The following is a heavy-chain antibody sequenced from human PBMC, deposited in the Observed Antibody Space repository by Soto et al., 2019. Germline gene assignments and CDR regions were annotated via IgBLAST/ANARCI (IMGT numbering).Heavy chain of an antibody. J-gene: IGHJ5*01. V-gene: IGHV3-23*01. CDR2: ISDSDAYT. D-gene: IGHD6-19*01. CDR1: GFTFSNYA. CDR3: AKNATSGWYDS. Sequence: GGSLRLSCAASGFTFSNYAMTWVRQAPGKGLEWVSGISDSDAYTYYAESVKGRFTISRDNFKNTVYLQMNSLRDEDTAVYYCAKNATSGWYDSWGQGALVTVSS.